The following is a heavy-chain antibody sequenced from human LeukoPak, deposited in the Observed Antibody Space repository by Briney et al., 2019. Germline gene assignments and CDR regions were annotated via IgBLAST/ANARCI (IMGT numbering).Heavy chain of an antibody. CDR2: ISGSGGST. V-gene: IGHV3-23*01. CDR3: AKVAARSSVVVVAATPTRYFDY. Sequence: GGSLRLSCAASGFTFSSYAMSWVRQAPGKGLEWVSAISGSGGSTYYADSVKGRFTISRDNSKNTLYLQMNSLRAEDTAVYYCAKVAARSSVVVVAATPTRYFDYWGQGTLVTVSS. D-gene: IGHD2-15*01. CDR1: GFTFSSYA. J-gene: IGHJ4*02.